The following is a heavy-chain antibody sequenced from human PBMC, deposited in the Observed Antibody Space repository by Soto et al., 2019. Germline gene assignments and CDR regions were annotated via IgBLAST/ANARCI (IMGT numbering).Heavy chain of an antibody. D-gene: IGHD2-21*02. CDR3: GRDLWGYCGADCYPLDV. CDR2: IYNGGRT. Sequence: PSETLSPTCTVSGGSISDHYYMWIRQSPGKGLEYIGYIYNGGRTDYNPSLKSRVIISVDTSKNQFSLKLTSVTAADTAVYYCGRDLWGYCGADCYPLDVWGQGTTVTVSS. J-gene: IGHJ6*02. CDR1: GGSISDHY. V-gene: IGHV4-59*11.